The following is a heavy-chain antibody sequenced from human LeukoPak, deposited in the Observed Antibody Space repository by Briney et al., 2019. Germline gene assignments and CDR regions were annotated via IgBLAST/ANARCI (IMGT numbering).Heavy chain of an antibody. CDR1: GYSISSGYY. D-gene: IGHD6-19*01. V-gene: IGHV4-38-2*02. J-gene: IGHJ4*02. Sequence: PSETLSLTCTVSGYSISSGYYWGWIRQPPGKGLEWIGSIYHSGSTYYNPSLKSRVTISVDTSKNQFSLKLSSVTAADTAVYYCARGQSSGWYLSPASLYYFDYWGQGTLVTVSS. CDR3: ARGQSSGWYLSPASLYYFDY. CDR2: IYHSGST.